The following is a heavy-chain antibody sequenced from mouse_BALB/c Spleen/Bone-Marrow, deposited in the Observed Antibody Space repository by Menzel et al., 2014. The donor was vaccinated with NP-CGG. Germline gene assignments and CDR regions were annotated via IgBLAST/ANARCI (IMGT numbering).Heavy chain of an antibody. CDR3: ARYRLGTYFDY. CDR2: IDPANGNT. Sequence: EVQLVESGAELVKPGASVKLSCTASGFNIKDTYMHWVKQRPELGLEWIGRIDPANGNTKYDPKFQGKATITADTSSNTAYLQLSSLTSEDTAVYYCARYRLGTYFDYWGQGTTLTVTS. V-gene: IGHV14-3*02. J-gene: IGHJ2*01. CDR1: GFNIKDTY. D-gene: IGHD2-14*01.